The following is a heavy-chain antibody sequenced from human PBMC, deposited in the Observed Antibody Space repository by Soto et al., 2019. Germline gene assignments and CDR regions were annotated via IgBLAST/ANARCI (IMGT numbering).Heavy chain of an antibody. J-gene: IGHJ6*02. CDR1: GVSISGYY. D-gene: IGHD3-3*01. CDR3: ARHNYFCSGYYHYYDVIAV. CDR2: IYYSGST. Sequence: SETLSLTYTVSGVSISGYYWSWIRQPPGKGLEWIGYIYYSGSTNYNPSLKSRVTISVDTSKNQFSLKLSSVTAADTAVYYCARHNYFCSGYYHYYDVIAVWGQGTTVIVS. V-gene: IGHV4-59*08.